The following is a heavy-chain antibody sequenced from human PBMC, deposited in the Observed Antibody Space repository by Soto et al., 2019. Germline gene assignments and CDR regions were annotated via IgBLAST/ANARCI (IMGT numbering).Heavy chain of an antibody. D-gene: IGHD6-19*01. J-gene: IGHJ5*02. CDR1: GYTFASYD. CDR2: MNPNSGNT. V-gene: IGHV1-8*01. CDR3: ARGLPVPPGYQWLVLEKWFDP. Sequence: ASVKVSCKASGYTFASYDINWVRQATGQGLEWMGWMNPNSGNTGYAQKFKGRVTMTRNTSISTAYMELSSLRSEDTAVYYCARGLPVPPGYQWLVLEKWFDPWG.